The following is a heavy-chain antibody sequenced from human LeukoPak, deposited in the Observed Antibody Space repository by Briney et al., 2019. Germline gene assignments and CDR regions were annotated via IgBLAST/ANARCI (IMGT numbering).Heavy chain of an antibody. Sequence: GGSLRLSCEASGFTFGNYAMNWVRQAPGKGLEWVSTISGTGSSTYYADSAKGRFTISRDNSKDTLFLQLNSLTAADTATYFCAKASVAIPQYCNSWGQGTLVTVSS. V-gene: IGHV3-23*01. CDR3: AKASVAIPQYCNS. J-gene: IGHJ5*02. CDR2: ISGTGSST. CDR1: GFTFGNYA. D-gene: IGHD2-2*02.